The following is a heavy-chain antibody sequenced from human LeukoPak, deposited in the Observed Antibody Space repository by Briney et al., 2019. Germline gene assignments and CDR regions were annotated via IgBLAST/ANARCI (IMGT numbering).Heavy chain of an antibody. J-gene: IGHJ3*02. CDR3: ARVTDGYNFYAFDT. Sequence: SQTLSLTCAVPGDSINSGGYSWSWIRLPPGKGLEWIGYIYHSGTAYYNPSLKSRVTISIDTSKNQFSLRLSSVTAADTALYYCARVTDGYNFYAFDTWGQGTMVTVSS. CDR2: IYHSGTA. D-gene: IGHD5-24*01. V-gene: IGHV4-30-2*01. CDR1: GDSINSGGYS.